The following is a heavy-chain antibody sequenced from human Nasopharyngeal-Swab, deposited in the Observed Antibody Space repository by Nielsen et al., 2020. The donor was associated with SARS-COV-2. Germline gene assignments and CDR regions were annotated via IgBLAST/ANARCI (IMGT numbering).Heavy chain of an antibody. V-gene: IGHV3-30-3*01. CDR1: GFTFSSYA. Sequence: GESLKISCAASGFTFSSYAGHWVGQAPGKGLEWVAVISYDGSNKYYADSVKGRFTISRDNSKNTLYLQMNSLRAEDTAVYYCARDRGIAVAGNYYYYGMDVWGQGTTVTVSS. J-gene: IGHJ6*02. CDR3: ARDRGIAVAGNYYYYGMDV. CDR2: ISYDGSNK. D-gene: IGHD6-19*01.